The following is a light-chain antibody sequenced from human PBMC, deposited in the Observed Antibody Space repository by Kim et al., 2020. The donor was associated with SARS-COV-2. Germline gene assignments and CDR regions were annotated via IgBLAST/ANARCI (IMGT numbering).Light chain of an antibody. V-gene: IGKV3-15*01. J-gene: IGKJ4*01. Sequence: VSPGERATLSCRASQSVSSNLAWYQQKPGQAPRLLIYGASTRATGIPARFSGSGSGTEFTLTISSLQSEDFAVYFCQQYNNWPPSFGGGTKVDIK. CDR1: QSVSSN. CDR3: QQYNNWPPS. CDR2: GAS.